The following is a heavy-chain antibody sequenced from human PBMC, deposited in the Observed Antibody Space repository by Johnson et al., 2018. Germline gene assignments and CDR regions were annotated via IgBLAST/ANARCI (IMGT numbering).Heavy chain of an antibody. Sequence: VQLLESGGGLVKPGRSLRLSCTASGFTFGDYAMSWFRQAPGKGLEWVGFIRSKAYGGTTEYAASVKGRFTISRDDSKSIAYLQMNSLKTEDTAVYYCTSLSVYAMDYYYSSMDVWGKGTTVTVSS. D-gene: IGHD2-8*01. J-gene: IGHJ6*03. CDR1: GFTFGDYA. CDR2: IRSKAYGGTT. CDR3: TSLSVYAMDYYYSSMDV. V-gene: IGHV3-49*05.